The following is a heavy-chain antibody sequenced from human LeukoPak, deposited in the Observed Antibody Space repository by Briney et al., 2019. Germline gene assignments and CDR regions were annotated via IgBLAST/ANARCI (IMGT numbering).Heavy chain of an antibody. J-gene: IGHJ4*02. CDR2: ISGSGGST. Sequence: GGSLRLSCAASGFIFSSYAMSWVRQAPGKGLEWVSVISGSGGSTYYAGRFTISRDNSKNTLYLQMNSLRAEDTAVYYYARVAEVGATRVLDYWGQGTLVTVSS. CDR3: ARVAEVGATRVLDY. D-gene: IGHD1-26*01. V-gene: IGHV3-23*01. CDR1: GFIFSSYA.